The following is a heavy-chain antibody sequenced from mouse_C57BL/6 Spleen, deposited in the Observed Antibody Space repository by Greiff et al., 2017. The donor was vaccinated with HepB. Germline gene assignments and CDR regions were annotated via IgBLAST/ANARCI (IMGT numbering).Heavy chain of an antibody. CDR1: GFTFSSYA. J-gene: IGHJ4*01. V-gene: IGHV5-9-1*02. D-gene: IGHD1-1*02. CDR3: TRDQGGRYAMDY. CDR2: ISSGGDYI. Sequence: EVHLVESGEGLVKPGGSLKLSCAASGFTFSSYAMSWVRQTPEKRLEWVAYISSGGDYIYYADTVKGRFTISRDNARNTLYLQMSSLKSEDTAMYYCTRDQGGRYAMDYWGQGTSVTVSS.